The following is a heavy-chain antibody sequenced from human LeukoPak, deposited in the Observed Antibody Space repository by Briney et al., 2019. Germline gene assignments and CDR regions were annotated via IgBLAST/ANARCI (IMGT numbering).Heavy chain of an antibody. Sequence: GGSPRLSCAASGFTFSSYWMSWVRQAPGKGLEWVANIKQDGSEKYYVDSVKGRFTISRDNAKNSLYLQMNSLRAEDTAVYYCARYDVDWLSDYYFDYWGQGTLVTVSS. CDR2: IKQDGSEK. D-gene: IGHD3-9*01. J-gene: IGHJ4*02. CDR1: GFTFSSYW. V-gene: IGHV3-7*01. CDR3: ARYDVDWLSDYYFDY.